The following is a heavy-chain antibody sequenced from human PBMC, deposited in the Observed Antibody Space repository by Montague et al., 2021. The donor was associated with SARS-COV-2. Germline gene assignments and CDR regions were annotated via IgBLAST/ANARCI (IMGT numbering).Heavy chain of an antibody. J-gene: IGHJ6*02. V-gene: IGHV4-34*01. CDR3: TREGYQVLWSDYYYYGMDV. D-gene: IGHD2-2*01. CDR2: INHSGST. Sequence: ETLSLTCAVYGGSFSGYYWSWIRQPPGKGQEWIGEINHSGSTNYNPSLKSRVTISVDTSKNQFSLKLSSVTAADTAVYYCTREGYQVLWSDYYYYGMDVWGQGTTVTVSS. CDR1: GGSFSGYY.